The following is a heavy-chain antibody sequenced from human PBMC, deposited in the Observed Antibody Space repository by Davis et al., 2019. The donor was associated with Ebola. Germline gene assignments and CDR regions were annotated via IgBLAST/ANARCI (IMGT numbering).Heavy chain of an antibody. CDR1: GGSITSYY. Sequence: MPGGSLRLSCTVSGGSITSYYWSWIRQPAGKGLKWNGYIYYSGSTNYNPSLKSRVTISVDTSKNQSSLKLSSVTAAATAVYYCARVWMATIGSPLDYWGQGTLVTVSS. CDR2: IYYSGST. CDR3: ARVWMATIGSPLDY. D-gene: IGHD5-24*01. J-gene: IGHJ4*02. V-gene: IGHV4-59*01.